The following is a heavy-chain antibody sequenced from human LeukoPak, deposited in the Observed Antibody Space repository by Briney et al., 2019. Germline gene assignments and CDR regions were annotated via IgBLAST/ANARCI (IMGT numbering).Heavy chain of an antibody. CDR2: INHRGST. V-gene: IGHV4-34*01. CDR1: GGSFSGYY. Sequence: SETLSLTCAVYGGSFSGYYWSWIRQPPGKGLEWIGEINHRGSTNYNPPLKSRLTISKDKFRNQFSLKLTSVTVADTAVYFCARVKAVAGTLPHLLDYWGQGTLVTVSS. J-gene: IGHJ4*01. D-gene: IGHD6-19*01. CDR3: ARVKAVAGTLPHLLDY.